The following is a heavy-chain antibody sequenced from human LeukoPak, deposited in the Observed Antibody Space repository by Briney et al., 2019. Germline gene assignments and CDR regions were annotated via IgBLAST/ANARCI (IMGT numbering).Heavy chain of an antibody. CDR2: IYYSGST. V-gene: IGHV4-39*01. Sequence: SATLSLTCTVAGGSISSSSYYWGWIRQPPGKGLEWIGSIYYSGSTYYNPSLKSRVTISVDTSKNQFSLKLSSVTAADTAVYYCASGADIAMASDAFDIWAQGTMVTVSS. CDR3: ASGADIAMASDAFDI. CDR1: GGSISSSSYY. D-gene: IGHD5-18*01. J-gene: IGHJ3*02.